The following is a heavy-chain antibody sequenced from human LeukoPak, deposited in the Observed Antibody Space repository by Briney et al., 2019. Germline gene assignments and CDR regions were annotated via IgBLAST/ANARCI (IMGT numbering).Heavy chain of an antibody. CDR1: GGTFTNYA. V-gene: IGHV1-69*06. Sequence: SVKVSCKASGGTFTNYAISWVRQAPGQGLEWMGGIIPIFDTADYSQKFHGRVTITADRSTSTAYMELSSLRSEDTAMYYCARTDVDIVDVDWFDPWGQGTLVTVSS. CDR2: IIPIFDTA. J-gene: IGHJ5*02. CDR3: ARTDVDIVDVDWFDP. D-gene: IGHD5-12*01.